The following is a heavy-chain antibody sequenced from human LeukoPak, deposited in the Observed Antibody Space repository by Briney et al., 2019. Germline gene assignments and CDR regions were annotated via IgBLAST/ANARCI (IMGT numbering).Heavy chain of an antibody. CDR1: GSSISSSSYY. CDR3: ARDLSDY. Sequence: SETLSLTCTVSGSSISSSSYYWGWIRQPPGKGLEWIGDIYYNGSTNYNPSLKSRVTMSIDTSKNLFSLNLNSVTAADTALYYCARDLSDYWGQGTLVTVSS. J-gene: IGHJ4*02. CDR2: IYYNGST. V-gene: IGHV4-39*07.